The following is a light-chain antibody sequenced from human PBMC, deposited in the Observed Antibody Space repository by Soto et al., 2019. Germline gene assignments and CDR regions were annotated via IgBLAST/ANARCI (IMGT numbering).Light chain of an antibody. CDR2: DVS. Sequence: EVLLTQSPATLSLSPGERATRSCRASQSVYSYLAWYQQKPGQPPMLLISDVSNRATGIPARFSGSGCRTYFSLTISRLAPEDFVFYYCQHRNALHFTCGGGTKVEIK. CDR1: QSVYSY. J-gene: IGKJ4*01. CDR3: QHRNALHFT. V-gene: IGKV3-11*01.